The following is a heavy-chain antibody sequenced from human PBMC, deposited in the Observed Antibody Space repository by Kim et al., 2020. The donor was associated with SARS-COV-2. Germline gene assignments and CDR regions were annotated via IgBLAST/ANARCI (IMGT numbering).Heavy chain of an antibody. V-gene: IGHV3-21*01. CDR3: ARDRGYGGKLKADAFDI. D-gene: IGHD4-17*01. CDR1: GFTFSSYS. CDR2: ISSSSSYI. Sequence: GGSLRLSCAASGFTFSSYSMNWVRQAPGKGLEWVSSISSSSSYIYYADSVKGRFTISRDNAKNSLYLQMNSLRAEDTAVYYCARDRGYGGKLKADAFDIWGQGTMVTVSS. J-gene: IGHJ3*02.